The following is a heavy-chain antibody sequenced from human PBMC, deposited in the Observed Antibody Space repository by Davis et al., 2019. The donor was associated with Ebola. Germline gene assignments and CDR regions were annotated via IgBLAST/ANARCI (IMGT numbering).Heavy chain of an antibody. V-gene: IGHV3-74*01. J-gene: IGHJ4*02. CDR1: GFTFSVYW. CDR2: VDSDDSST. D-gene: IGHD2-2*01. Sequence: GESLKISCAASGFTFSVYWMHWVRQAPGKGLEWVSRVDSDDSSTSYADSAKGRFTVSRDNAKNTLYLQMDSLRAEDTAVYYCARVRCSSTSCTEIDYWGQGTLVTVSS. CDR3: ARVRCSSTSCTEIDY.